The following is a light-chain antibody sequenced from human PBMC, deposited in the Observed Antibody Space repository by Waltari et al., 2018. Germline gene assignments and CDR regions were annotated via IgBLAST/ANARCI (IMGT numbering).Light chain of an antibody. V-gene: IGKV3-15*01. CDR1: HSVYGI. CDR3: QQYSARRPLT. J-gene: IGKJ1*01. CDR2: GAS. Sequence: VFTHSPVSLSVSPGEGVTLSCRASHSVYGILAWYQHNPDQAPSLLIYGASTRATAVPTRFSGGGSGTEFTLNIDSRQSEDSAVYVCQQYSARRPLTFGQGTKVEVK.